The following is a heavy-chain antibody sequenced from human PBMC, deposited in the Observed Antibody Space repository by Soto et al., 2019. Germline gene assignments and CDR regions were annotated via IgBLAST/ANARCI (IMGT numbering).Heavy chain of an antibody. V-gene: IGHV3-21*01. CDR3: ARDHSGSYLYYYYYGMDV. D-gene: IGHD1-26*01. Sequence: PGGSLRLSCAASGFTFSSYSMNWVRQAPGKGLEWVSSISSSSSYIYYADSVKGRFTISRDNAKNSLYLQMNSLRAEDTAVYYCARDHSGSYLYYYYYGMDVWGQGTTVTVSS. J-gene: IGHJ6*02. CDR1: GFTFSSYS. CDR2: ISSSSSYI.